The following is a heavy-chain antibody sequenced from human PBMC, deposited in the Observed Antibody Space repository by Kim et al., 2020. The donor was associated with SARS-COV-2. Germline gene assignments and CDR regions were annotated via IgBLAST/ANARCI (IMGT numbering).Heavy chain of an antibody. CDR3: AKDDNLGDYWEN. Sequence: GGSLRLSCAASGFTFSSYGMHWVRQAPGKGLEWVAGISYDGSNKYYADSVKGRFTISRDNSKNTLYLQMNSLRAEDTAVYYCAKDDNLGDYWENWGQGTLVTVSS. V-gene: IGHV3-30*18. J-gene: IGHJ4*02. CDR2: ISYDGSNK. D-gene: IGHD4-17*01. CDR1: GFTFSSYG.